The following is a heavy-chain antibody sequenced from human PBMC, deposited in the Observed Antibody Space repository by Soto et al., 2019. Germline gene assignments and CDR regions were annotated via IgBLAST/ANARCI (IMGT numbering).Heavy chain of an antibody. V-gene: IGHV3-23*01. D-gene: IGHD3-22*01. J-gene: IGHJ4*02. CDR1: GFTFSSYA. CDR2: VSANGRNT. Sequence: HPGGSLRLSCAASGFTFSSYAMNWVRQAPGKGLEWVSSVSANGRNTYYSDSVKGRFTVSRDKSKNALFLQLDSLRGEDTAIYYCAKDLSSLGWLALGAPFDSWGPGTLVTVSS. CDR3: AKDLSSLGWLALGAPFDS.